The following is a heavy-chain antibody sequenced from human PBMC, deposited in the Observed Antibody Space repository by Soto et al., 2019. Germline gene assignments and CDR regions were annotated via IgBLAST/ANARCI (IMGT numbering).Heavy chain of an antibody. CDR1: GGTFNNYA. CDR2: TIPMFGTT. D-gene: IGHD3-22*01. CDR3: TRCWIRYHSIGFFLGIDGMDV. Sequence: QVQLVQSGAEVKKPESSVRVSCKASGGTFNNYAITWVRQAPGQGLEWMGGTIPMFGTTNYAEKFQGRVTITADESANTAYRELSSLRSEDTAVYDCTRCWIRYHSIGFFLGIDGMDVWGQGTTVIVSS. J-gene: IGHJ6*02. V-gene: IGHV1-69*12.